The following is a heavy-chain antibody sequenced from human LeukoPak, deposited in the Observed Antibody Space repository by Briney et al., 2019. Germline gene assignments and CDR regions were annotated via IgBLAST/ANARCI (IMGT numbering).Heavy chain of an antibody. CDR1: GYTFISYG. CDR3: AISAGPEIGKKHYNWNPWWFDP. J-gene: IGHJ5*02. CDR2: IIPIFGTA. Sequence: ASVKVSCKASGYTFISYGISWVRQAPGQGLEWMGGIIPIFGTANYAQKFQGRVTITTDESTSTAYMELSSLRSEDTAVYYCAISAGPEIGKKHYNWNPWWFDPWGQGTLVTVSS. D-gene: IGHD1-20*01. V-gene: IGHV1-69*05.